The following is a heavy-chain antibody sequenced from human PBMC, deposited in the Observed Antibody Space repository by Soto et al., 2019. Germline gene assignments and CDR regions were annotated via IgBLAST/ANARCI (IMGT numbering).Heavy chain of an antibody. J-gene: IGHJ1*01. CDR1: GGTFSSYA. CDR2: IIPIFGTA. Sequence: QVQLVQSGAEVKKPGSSVKVSCKASGGTFSSYAISWVRQAPGQGLEWMGGIIPIFGTANYAQKFQGRVTITADESTSTAYMELSSLRSEDTAVYYWGRDLVVYYGGKGGYFQHWGRGTLVTVSS. D-gene: IGHD4-17*01. CDR3: GRDLVVYYGGKGGYFQH. V-gene: IGHV1-69*01.